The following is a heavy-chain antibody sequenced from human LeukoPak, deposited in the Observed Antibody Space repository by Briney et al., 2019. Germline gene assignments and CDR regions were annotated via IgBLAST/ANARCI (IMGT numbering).Heavy chain of an antibody. CDR2: ITNGGSTI. V-gene: IGHV3-11*01. CDR3: ARGRYYGMDV. J-gene: IGHJ6*02. Sequence: GGSLRLSCAASGFTFSDYNMNWVRQAPGKGLEWVSYITNGGSTIHHADSVKGRFTISRDNAKKTLYLQMNSLRAEDTAVYYCARGRYYGMDVWGQGTTVTVSS. CDR1: GFTFSDYN.